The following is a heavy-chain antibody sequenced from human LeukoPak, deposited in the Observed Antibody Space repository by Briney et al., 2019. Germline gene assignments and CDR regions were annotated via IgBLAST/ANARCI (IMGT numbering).Heavy chain of an antibody. Sequence: GGSLRLSRAASGFTFSTYSMNWVRQAPGKGLEWLSSISSSSDYIYYADSVKGRFTISRDNAKNSLYLQMNSLRADDTAVYYCARRAGDSSFQWGFDFWGQGTLVTVSS. D-gene: IGHD2-21*02. V-gene: IGHV3-21*01. CDR3: ARRAGDSSFQWGFDF. J-gene: IGHJ4*02. CDR2: ISSSSDYI. CDR1: GFTFSTYS.